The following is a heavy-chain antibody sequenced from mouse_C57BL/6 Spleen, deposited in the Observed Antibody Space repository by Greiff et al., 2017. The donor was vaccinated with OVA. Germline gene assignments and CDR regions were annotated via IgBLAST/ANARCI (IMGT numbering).Heavy chain of an antibody. V-gene: IGHV14-2*01. CDR3: ALYDGGAY. D-gene: IGHD2-3*01. CDR2: IDPEDGET. J-gene: IGHJ3*01. CDR1: GFNITDYY. Sequence: VQLQQSGAELVKPGASVKLSCTASGFNITDYYMHWVKQRTEQGLEWIGRIDPEDGETKYAPKFQGKATITADKSSNTAYLQLSSLTSEDTAVYYCALYDGGAYWGQGTLVTVSA.